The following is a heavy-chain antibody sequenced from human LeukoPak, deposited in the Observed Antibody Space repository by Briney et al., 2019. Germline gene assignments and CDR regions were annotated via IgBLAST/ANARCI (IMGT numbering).Heavy chain of an antibody. CDR1: GGSISSGGYD. D-gene: IGHD1-26*01. V-gene: IGHV4-31*03. CDR2: IYYSGST. Sequence: SETLSLTCTVSGGSISSGGYDWSWIRQHPGKGLEWIGYIYYSGSTYYNPSLKSRVTISVDTSKNQFFLKLSSVTAADTAVYYCARGPGYSTYDYWGQGTLVTVSS. J-gene: IGHJ4*02. CDR3: ARGPGYSTYDY.